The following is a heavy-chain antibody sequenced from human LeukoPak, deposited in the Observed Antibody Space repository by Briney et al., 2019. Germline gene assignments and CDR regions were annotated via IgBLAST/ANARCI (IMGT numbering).Heavy chain of an antibody. D-gene: IGHD6-19*01. J-gene: IGHJ6*02. Sequence: GGSLRLSCAASGFTFSSYAMHWVRQAPGKGLEWVAVISYDGSNKYYADSVKGRFTISRDNSKNTLYLQMNSPRPEDTAVYYCARDSGRYISGQGPYYYHGMDVWGQGTTVTVSS. CDR2: ISYDGSNK. V-gene: IGHV3-30-3*01. CDR3: ARDSGRYISGQGPYYYHGMDV. CDR1: GFTFSSYA.